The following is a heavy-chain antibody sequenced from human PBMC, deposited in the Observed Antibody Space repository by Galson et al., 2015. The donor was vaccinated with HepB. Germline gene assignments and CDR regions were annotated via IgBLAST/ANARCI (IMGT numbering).Heavy chain of an antibody. D-gene: IGHD2-2*01. J-gene: IGHJ6*03. V-gene: IGHV3-23*01. Sequence: SLRLSCAASGFTFSSYAMSWVRQAPGKGLEWVSAISGSGGSTYYADSVKGRFTISRDNSKNTLYLQMNSLRAEDTAVYYCAKRKGGYCSSTSCSYYYYMDVWVKGTTVTVSS. CDR3: AKRKGGYCSSTSCSYYYYMDV. CDR2: ISGSGGST. CDR1: GFTFSSYA.